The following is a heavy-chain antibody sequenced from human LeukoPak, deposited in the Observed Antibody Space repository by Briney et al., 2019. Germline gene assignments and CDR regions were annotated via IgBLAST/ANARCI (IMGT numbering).Heavy chain of an antibody. CDR2: ISGSGGST. D-gene: IGHD3-3*01. Sequence: GGSLRLSCAASGFTFSSYAMSLVRQAPGKGLEWVSAISGSGGSTYYADSVKGRFTISRDNSKNTLYLQMNSLRAEDTAVYYCAKDLNTIFGVVTYGNWFDPWGQGTLVTVSS. V-gene: IGHV3-23*01. CDR1: GFTFSSYA. J-gene: IGHJ5*02. CDR3: AKDLNTIFGVVTYGNWFDP.